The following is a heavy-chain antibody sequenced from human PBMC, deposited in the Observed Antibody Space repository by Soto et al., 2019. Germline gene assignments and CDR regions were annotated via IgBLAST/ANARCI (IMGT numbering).Heavy chain of an antibody. J-gene: IGHJ5*02. V-gene: IGHV3-11*05. Sequence: QVQLVESGGGLVNPGGSLRLSCAASGFTFSDYYMSWIRQAPGKGLEWVSHTSSSSTYTNYVDSVKGRFTISRDNSKKSLYLQMNSLRDEDTAVYYCARSAGDVLNGFDRWGQGTLVTVSS. CDR3: ARSAGDVLNGFDR. D-gene: IGHD3-9*01. CDR1: GFTFSDYY. CDR2: TSSSSTYT.